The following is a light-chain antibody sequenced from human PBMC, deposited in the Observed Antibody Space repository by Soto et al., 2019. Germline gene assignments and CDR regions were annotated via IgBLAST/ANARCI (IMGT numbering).Light chain of an antibody. Sequence: QSALTQPRSVSGSPGQSVTISCTGTNNDVGGYNYVSWYQQYPGKAPKLMISGVSERPSGVPDRFSGSKSGNTASLTISGLQAEDEADYYCCSYLDTDTWVFGGGTKLTVL. V-gene: IGLV2-11*01. CDR3: CSYLDTDTWV. CDR1: NNDVGGYNY. CDR2: GVS. J-gene: IGLJ3*02.